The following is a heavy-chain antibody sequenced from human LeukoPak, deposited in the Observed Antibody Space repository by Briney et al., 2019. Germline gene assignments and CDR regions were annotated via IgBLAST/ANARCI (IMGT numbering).Heavy chain of an antibody. CDR1: GFTFSSYA. V-gene: IGHV3-23*01. CDR3: AKGTGSGWYDAFDF. J-gene: IGHJ3*01. D-gene: IGHD6-19*01. Sequence: GGSLRLSCAASGFTFSSYAMSWVRQAPGKGLEWVSSISGSGDSTYYADSVKGRFTISRDNSKNTLYLQMNSLRADDTAVYYCAKGTGSGWYDAFDFWGKGQWSPSLQ. CDR2: ISGSGDST.